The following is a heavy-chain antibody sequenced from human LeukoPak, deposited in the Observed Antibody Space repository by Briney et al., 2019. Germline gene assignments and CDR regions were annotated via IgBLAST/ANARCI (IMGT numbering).Heavy chain of an antibody. CDR3: AKGESHPKYYFDY. V-gene: IGHV3-23*01. CDR1: GFTFSTYA. D-gene: IGHD3-10*01. Sequence: GGSLRLSCAASGFTFSTYAMRWVRRAPGKGLEWVSSISGGDGSPYYADSVKGRFTISRDNSKNTLYLQMNSLRAEDTAVYYCAKGESHPKYYFDYWGQGTLVTVPS. CDR2: ISGGDGSP. J-gene: IGHJ4*02.